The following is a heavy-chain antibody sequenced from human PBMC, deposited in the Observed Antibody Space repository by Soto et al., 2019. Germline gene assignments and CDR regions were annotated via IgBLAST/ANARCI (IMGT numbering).Heavy chain of an antibody. CDR3: ARDHPYYDFWSGYFFDY. Sequence: QVQLQESGPGLVKPSGTLSLTCAVSGGSISSSNWWSWVRQPPGKGLEWIGEIYHSGSTNYNPSLKSRVTISVDKSKNQFSLKLSSVTAADTAVYYCARDHPYYDFWSGYFFDYWGQGTLVTVSS. CDR1: GGSISSSNW. D-gene: IGHD3-3*01. CDR2: IYHSGST. J-gene: IGHJ4*02. V-gene: IGHV4-4*02.